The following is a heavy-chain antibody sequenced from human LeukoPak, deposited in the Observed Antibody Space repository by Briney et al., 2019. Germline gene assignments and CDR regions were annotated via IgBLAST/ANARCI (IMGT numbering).Heavy chain of an antibody. CDR3: AREPPVDTAMVYDAFDI. J-gene: IGHJ3*02. D-gene: IGHD5-18*01. Sequence: GGSLRLSCAASGFTFSSYSMNWVRQAPGKGLEWVSSISSSSSYIYYADSVKGRFTISRDSAKNSLYLQMNSLRAEDTAVYYCAREPPVDTAMVYDAFDIWGQGTMVTVSS. CDR2: ISSSSSYI. V-gene: IGHV3-21*01. CDR1: GFTFSSYS.